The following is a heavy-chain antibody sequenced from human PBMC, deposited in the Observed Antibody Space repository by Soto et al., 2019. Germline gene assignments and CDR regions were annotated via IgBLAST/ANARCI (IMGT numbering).Heavy chain of an antibody. CDR1: GFSFSSYA. CDR2: ISGTGRST. J-gene: IGHJ6*03. V-gene: IGHV3-23*01. CDR3: AKDPSGYTDGYYYYYYMDV. D-gene: IGHD6-25*01. Sequence: EVQLLESGGGLVQPGGSLRLSCAASGFSFSSYAMSWVRQAPGKGLEWVSTISGTGRSTYYADSVKGRFTISRDNSENTLYLQVNSLRAEDTAVYCCAKDPSGYTDGYYYYYYMDVWGKGTTVTVSS.